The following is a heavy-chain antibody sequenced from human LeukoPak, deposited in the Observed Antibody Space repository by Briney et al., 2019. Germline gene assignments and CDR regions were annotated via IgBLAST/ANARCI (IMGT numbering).Heavy chain of an antibody. Sequence: ASVKVSCKASGYTFTGYYMHWVRQAPGQGLEWMGWITPNSGGTNYARKFQGRFTMTRDTSISTAYMELSRLRSDDTAVYYCARGYCSDGSCYSAFDIWGQGTMVTVSS. CDR1: GYTFTGYY. D-gene: IGHD2-15*01. J-gene: IGHJ3*02. CDR3: ARGYCSDGSCYSAFDI. V-gene: IGHV1-2*02. CDR2: ITPNSGGT.